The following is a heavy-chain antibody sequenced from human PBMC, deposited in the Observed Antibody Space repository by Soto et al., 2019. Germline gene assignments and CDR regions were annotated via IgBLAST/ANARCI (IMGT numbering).Heavy chain of an antibody. Sequence: PSETLSLTCTVSGGSISSGGYYWSWIRQHPGKGLEWIGYIYYSGSTYYNPSLKSRVTISVDTSKNQFSLKLSSVTAADTAVYYCARYRMHGYYDIPSTFYCWGQGTLVTVSS. D-gene: IGHD3-9*01. CDR3: ARYRMHGYYDIPSTFYC. CDR2: IYYSGST. V-gene: IGHV4-31*03. CDR1: GGSISSGGYY. J-gene: IGHJ4*02.